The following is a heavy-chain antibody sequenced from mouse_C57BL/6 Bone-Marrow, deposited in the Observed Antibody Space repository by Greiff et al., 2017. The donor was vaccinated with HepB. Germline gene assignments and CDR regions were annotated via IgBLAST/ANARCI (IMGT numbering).Heavy chain of an antibody. D-gene: IGHD2-3*01. CDR1: GYTFTDHT. Sequence: VKLVESDAELVKPGASVKISCKVSGYTFTDHTIHWMKQRPEQGLEWIGYIYPRDGSTKYNEKFKGKATLTADKSSSTAYMQLNSLTSEDSAVYFCARDGYYGFYAMDYWGQGTSVTVSS. CDR2: IYPRDGST. V-gene: IGHV1-78*01. CDR3: ARDGYYGFYAMDY. J-gene: IGHJ4*01.